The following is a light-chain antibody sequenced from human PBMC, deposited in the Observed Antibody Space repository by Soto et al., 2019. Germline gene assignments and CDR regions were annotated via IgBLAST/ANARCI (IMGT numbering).Light chain of an antibody. CDR2: GAS. CDR3: QQSDKVPQT. CDR1: QNINRH. Sequence: DLQMTQSPSSLSASVGDRVTITCRASQNINRHLNWYQERPGKAPKLLISGASSLQSGVPSRFSGSGSGTDFTLTIRPLESEDFATYYCQQSDKVPQTFGGGTKIEIK. J-gene: IGKJ4*01. V-gene: IGKV1-39*01.